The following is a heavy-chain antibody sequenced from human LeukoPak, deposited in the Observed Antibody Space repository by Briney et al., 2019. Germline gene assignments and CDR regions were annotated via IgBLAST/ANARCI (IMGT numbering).Heavy chain of an antibody. J-gene: IGHJ4*02. D-gene: IGHD3-22*01. CDR3: TTVEREYFDTSGYFDY. V-gene: IGHV1-69*06. CDR2: IIPIFGTA. CDR1: GYTFTSYG. Sequence: SVKVSCKASGYTFTSYGISWVRQAPGQGLEWMGGIIPIFGTANYAQKFQGRVTMTEDTSTDTAYMELSSLRSDDTAVYYCTTVEREYFDTSGYFDYWGPGTLVTVSS.